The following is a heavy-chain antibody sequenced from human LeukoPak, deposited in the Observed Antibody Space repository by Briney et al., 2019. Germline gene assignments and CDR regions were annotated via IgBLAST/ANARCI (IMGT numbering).Heavy chain of an antibody. CDR1: GGTFSSYA. D-gene: IGHD3-22*01. Sequence: SVKVSCKASGGTFSSYAISWVRQAPGQGLEWMGRIIPIFGTANYAQKFQGRVTITTDESTSTAYMELSSLRSEDTAVYYCARGSYYYDSSGYQDYWGQGTLVTVSS. V-gene: IGHV1-69*05. CDR2: IIPIFGTA. CDR3: ARGSYYYDSSGYQDY. J-gene: IGHJ4*02.